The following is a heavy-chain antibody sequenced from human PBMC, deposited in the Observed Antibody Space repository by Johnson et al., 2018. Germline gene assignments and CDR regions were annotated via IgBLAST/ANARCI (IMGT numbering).Heavy chain of an antibody. J-gene: IGHJ6*02. CDR1: GYTFTHYF. D-gene: IGHD1-26*01. CDR3: ARGSGSAYYYAMDV. Sequence: QVQLVQSGAEVTKPGASVKVSCKASGYTFTHYFMHWVRQAPGQGLEWVGIINPSTGVTNNAQRFYDRVTMTSHPSTSTVYMEVRSLRAEATAVYYCARGSGSAYYYAMDVWGQGTTVTVSS. V-gene: IGHV1-46*01. CDR2: INPSTGVT.